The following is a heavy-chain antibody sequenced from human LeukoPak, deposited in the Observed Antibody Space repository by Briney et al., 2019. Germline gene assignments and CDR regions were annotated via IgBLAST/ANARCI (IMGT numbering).Heavy chain of an antibody. CDR2: MNPKSGNL. Sequence: GASVKVSCKASGYTFTSYDINWVRQAAGQGLEWMGWMNPKSGNLGSARKFQGRITLTKDISINTAYLELSNLRSDDTGVYYCVRARNWFDPWGQGTLVTVSS. V-gene: IGHV1-8*01. CDR3: VRARNWFDP. CDR1: GYTFTSYD. J-gene: IGHJ5*02.